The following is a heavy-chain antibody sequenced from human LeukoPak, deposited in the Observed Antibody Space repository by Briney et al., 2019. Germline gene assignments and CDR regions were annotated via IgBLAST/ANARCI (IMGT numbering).Heavy chain of an antibody. J-gene: IGHJ4*02. CDR1: GFIFSDST. Sequence: PGGSLRLSCAASGFIFSDSTIHWVRQASGKGLEWLGRIRTNTHNYATAYAASLKGRFTIFRDDSHNMAYLQLNSLKTEDTALYYCSRRGDYDFDYWGQGTLVTVSS. D-gene: IGHD4-17*01. CDR2: IRTNTHNYAT. CDR3: SRRGDYDFDY. V-gene: IGHV3-73*01.